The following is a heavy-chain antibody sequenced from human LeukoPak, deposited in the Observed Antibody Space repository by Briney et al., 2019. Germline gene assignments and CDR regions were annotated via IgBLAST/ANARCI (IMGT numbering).Heavy chain of an antibody. Sequence: GGSLRLSCAASGFTFSDAWMSWIRQVPGKGLEWVGRIKSESDGGKSDYAALVRGRFTISRDDSKNTLYLQMKSLRTDDTGVYYCTKVGDYYGSGSYDFWGQGILVTVSS. J-gene: IGHJ4*02. CDR2: IKSESDGGKS. CDR1: GFTFSDAW. V-gene: IGHV3-15*01. D-gene: IGHD3-10*01. CDR3: TKVGDYYGSGSYDF.